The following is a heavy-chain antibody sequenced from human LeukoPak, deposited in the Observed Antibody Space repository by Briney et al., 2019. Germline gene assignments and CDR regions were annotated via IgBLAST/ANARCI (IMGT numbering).Heavy chain of an antibody. Sequence: PSETLSLTCTVSGGSISSYYWSWIRQPPGKGLEWIGEINHSGNTNYNPSLKSRVTFSVDTSKRQFSLRLKSVTAADTAVYYCARGAYCTSINCYGFDYWGQGILVTVSS. V-gene: IGHV4-34*01. CDR2: INHSGNT. CDR3: ARGAYCTSINCYGFDY. J-gene: IGHJ4*02. D-gene: IGHD2-2*01. CDR1: GGSISSYY.